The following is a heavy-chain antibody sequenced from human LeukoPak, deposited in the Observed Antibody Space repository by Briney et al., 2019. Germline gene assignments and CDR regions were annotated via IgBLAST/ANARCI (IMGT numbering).Heavy chain of an antibody. CDR2: TDPIGGST. J-gene: IGHJ4*02. D-gene: IGHD1-26*01. V-gene: IGHV1-46*01. CDR3: ARAQVVGATDY. Sequence: ASVKVSCKASGSTFTRYYIHWVRQAPGQGLEWMGITDPIGGSTNYAQKFQGRVTMTRDTSTSTVYMELSSLRSEDTAVYYCARAQVVGATDYWGQGTLVTVSS. CDR1: GSTFTRYY.